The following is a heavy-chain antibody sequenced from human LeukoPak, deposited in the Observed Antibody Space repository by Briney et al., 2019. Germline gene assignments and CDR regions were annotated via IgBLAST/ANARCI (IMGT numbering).Heavy chain of an antibody. Sequence: ASVKVSCKASGYTFTGYYMHWVRQAPGQGLEWMGWINPNSGGTNYAQKFQGRVTMTEDTSTDTAYMELSSLRSEDTAVYYCATDLHTAVVTNYWGQGTLVTVSS. J-gene: IGHJ4*02. CDR1: GYTFTGYY. CDR3: ATDLHTAVVTNY. CDR2: INPNSGGT. D-gene: IGHD5-18*01. V-gene: IGHV1-2*02.